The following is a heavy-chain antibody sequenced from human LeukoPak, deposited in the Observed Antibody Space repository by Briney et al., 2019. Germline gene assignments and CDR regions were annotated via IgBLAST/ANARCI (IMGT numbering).Heavy chain of an antibody. CDR3: ARDSMVTQGGDDGFDL. Sequence: GGSLRLSCVASGFKFSHYSMNWVRQAPGKGLEWISYISSSSSTIYDADSVKGRFTISRDSAKNSLYLQMSSLRAEDTAVYYCARDSMVTQGGDDGFDLWGHGTMVTVSS. J-gene: IGHJ3*01. V-gene: IGHV3-48*01. D-gene: IGHD2-21*02. CDR2: ISSSSSTI. CDR1: GFKFSHYS.